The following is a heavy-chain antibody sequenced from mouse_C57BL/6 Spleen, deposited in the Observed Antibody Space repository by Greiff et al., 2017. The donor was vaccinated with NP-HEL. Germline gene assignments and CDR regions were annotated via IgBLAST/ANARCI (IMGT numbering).Heavy chain of an antibody. V-gene: IGHV3-8*01. CDR2: ISYSGST. J-gene: IGHJ2*01. CDR3: ARYRGSYDYDVYYFDY. CDR1: GYSITSDY. D-gene: IGHD2-4*01. Sequence: EVKLLESGPGLAKPSQTLSLTCSVTGYSITSDYWNWIRRFPGNKLEYMGYISYSGSTYYNPSLKSRISITRDTSKNQYYLQLNSVTTEDTATYYCARYRGSYDYDVYYFDYWGQGTTLTVSS.